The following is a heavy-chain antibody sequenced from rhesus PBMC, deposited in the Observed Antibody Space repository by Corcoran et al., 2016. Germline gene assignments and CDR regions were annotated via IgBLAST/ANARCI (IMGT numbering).Heavy chain of an antibody. CDR3: ARSLYNFWSGYPYYGLDS. Sequence: QVQLQESGPGLVQPSETLSLPCAVSGASISSSWWNWIRQPPGKGLAGFGEINGNSGSTNYNPSLKRRGTISKDASKNQFSLKLSSVTAADTAVYYCARSLYNFWSGYPYYGLDSWGQGVVVTVSS. J-gene: IGHJ6*01. CDR1: GASISSSW. CDR2: INGNSGST. D-gene: IGHD3-3*01. V-gene: IGHV4-80*01.